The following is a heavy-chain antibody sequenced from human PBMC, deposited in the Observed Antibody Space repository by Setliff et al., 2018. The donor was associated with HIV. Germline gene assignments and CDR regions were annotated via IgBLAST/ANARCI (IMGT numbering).Heavy chain of an antibody. CDR1: GGSISSGSYY. CDR3: AIAHPANYYASSGYPLYYYYMDV. CDR2: IYTSGST. J-gene: IGHJ6*03. D-gene: IGHD3-22*01. Sequence: PSETLSPTCTVSGGSISSGSYYWSWIRQPAGKGLEWIGHIYTSGSTNYNPSLKSRVTISVDTSKNQFSLKLSSVTAADTAVYYCAIAHPANYYASSGYPLYYYYMDVWGKGTTVTVSS. V-gene: IGHV4-61*09.